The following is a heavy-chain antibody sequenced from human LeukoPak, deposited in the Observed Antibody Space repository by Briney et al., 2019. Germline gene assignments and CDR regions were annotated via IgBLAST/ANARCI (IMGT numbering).Heavy chain of an antibody. J-gene: IGHJ4*02. CDR2: IGGGSGGAT. Sequence: GGSLRLSCAASGFTFSSYGMSWVRQAPGKGLEWVSAIGGGSGGATYYADSVKGRFTISRDTSKNTLYLQMNSLRAEDTAIYYCARGSTLTTPSLFFDYWGQGTLVTVSS. V-gene: IGHV3-23*01. CDR1: GFTFSSYG. D-gene: IGHD4-17*01. CDR3: ARGSTLTTPSLFFDY.